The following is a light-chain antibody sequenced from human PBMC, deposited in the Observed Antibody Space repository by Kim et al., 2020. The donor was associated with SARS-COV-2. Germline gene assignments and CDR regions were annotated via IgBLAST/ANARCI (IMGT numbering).Light chain of an antibody. CDR3: QQYYSDPPT. Sequence: AIRMTQSPSSLSASTGDRVTITCRASQGISSYLAWYQQKPGKAPKLLIYAASTLQSGVSSRFSGSGSGTDFTLTISCLQSEDFATYYCQQYYSDPPTFGQGTKVEIK. J-gene: IGKJ1*01. CDR2: AAS. CDR1: QGISSY. V-gene: IGKV1-8*01.